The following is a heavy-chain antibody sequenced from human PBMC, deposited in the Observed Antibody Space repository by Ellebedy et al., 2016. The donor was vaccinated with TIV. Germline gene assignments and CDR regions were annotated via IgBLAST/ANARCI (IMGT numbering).Heavy chain of an antibody. CDR2: IIPIFGTA. Sequence: ASVKVSCKASGGTFSSYAISWVRQAPGQGLEWMGGIIPIFGTANYAQKFQGRVTITADESTSTAYMELSSLRSEDTAVYYCAREHSSGWYIAFDIWGQGTMVTVSS. V-gene: IGHV1-69*13. CDR1: GGTFSSYA. D-gene: IGHD6-19*01. J-gene: IGHJ3*02. CDR3: AREHSSGWYIAFDI.